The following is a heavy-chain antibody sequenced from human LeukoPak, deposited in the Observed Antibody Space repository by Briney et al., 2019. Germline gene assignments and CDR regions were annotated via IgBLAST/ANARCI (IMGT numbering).Heavy chain of an antibody. V-gene: IGHV1-69*13. CDR1: GYTFTSYG. D-gene: IGHD1-26*01. CDR2: IIPIFGTA. CDR3: ARTTTKGYYYYYMDV. J-gene: IGHJ6*03. Sequence: GASVKVSCKASGYTFTSYGISWVRQAPGQGLEWMGGIIPIFGTANYAQKFQGRVTITADESTSTAYMELSSLRSEDTAVYYCARTTTKGYYYYYMDVWGKGTTVTVSS.